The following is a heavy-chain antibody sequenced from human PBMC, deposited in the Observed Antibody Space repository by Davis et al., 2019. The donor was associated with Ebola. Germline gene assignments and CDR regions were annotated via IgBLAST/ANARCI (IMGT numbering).Heavy chain of an antibody. D-gene: IGHD2-21*02. V-gene: IGHV3-30-3*01. CDR2: ISYDGSNK. CDR3: AMGVCGGDCYQQIQRNYYYYYGMDV. Sequence: GGSLRLSCAASGFTFSSYAMHWVRQAPGKGLEWVAVISYDGSNKYYADSVKGRFTISRDNSKNTLYLQMNSLRAEDTAVYYCAMGVCGGDCYQQIQRNYYYYYGMDVWGQGTTVTVSS. CDR1: GFTFSSYA. J-gene: IGHJ6*02.